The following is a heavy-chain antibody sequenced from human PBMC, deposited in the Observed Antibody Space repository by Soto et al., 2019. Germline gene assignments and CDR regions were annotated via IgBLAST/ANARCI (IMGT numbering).Heavy chain of an antibody. D-gene: IGHD5-12*01. CDR2: IVVGSGNT. Sequence: GASVKVSCKASGFTFTSSAMQWVRQARGQRLEWIGWIVVGSGNTNYAQKFQERVTITRDMSTSTAYMELSSLRSEDTAVYYCAAALDVDIVATIENYFDYWGQGTLVTSPQ. V-gene: IGHV1-58*02. CDR1: GFTFTSSA. J-gene: IGHJ4*02. CDR3: AAALDVDIVATIENYFDY.